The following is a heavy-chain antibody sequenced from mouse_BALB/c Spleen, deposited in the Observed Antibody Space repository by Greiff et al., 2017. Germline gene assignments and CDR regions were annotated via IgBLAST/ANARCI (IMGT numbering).Heavy chain of an antibody. CDR2: IFPGDGST. D-gene: IGHD2-1*01. CDR3: ARSETNSGNAWFAY. CDR1: GYTFTSYD. V-gene: IGHV1-85*01. Sequence: VQLQQSGAELVKPGASVKLSCKASGYTFTSYDINWVRQRPEQGLEWIGWIFPGDGSTKYNEKFKGKATLTTDKSSSTAYMQRSRLTSEDSAVYFRARSETNSGNAWFAYWGQGTLVTVSA. J-gene: IGHJ3*01.